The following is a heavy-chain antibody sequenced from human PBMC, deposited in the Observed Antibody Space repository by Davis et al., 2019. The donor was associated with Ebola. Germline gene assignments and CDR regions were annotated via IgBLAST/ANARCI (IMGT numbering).Heavy chain of an antibody. D-gene: IGHD3/OR15-3a*01. CDR1: GFTFSSYA. Sequence: PGGSLRLSCAASGFTFSSYAMHWVRQAPGKGLEWVAVISYDGSNKYYADSVKGRFTISRDNSKNTLYLQMNSLRAEDTAVYHCARGRGTGNGFDPWGQGTLVTVSS. CDR3: ARGRGTGNGFDP. CDR2: ISYDGSNK. J-gene: IGHJ5*02. V-gene: IGHV3-30-3*01.